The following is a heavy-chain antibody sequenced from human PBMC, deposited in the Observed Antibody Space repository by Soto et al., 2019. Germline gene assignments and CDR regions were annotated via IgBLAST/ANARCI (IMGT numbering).Heavy chain of an antibody. Sequence: ASVKVSCKASGYTFTNYDINWVRQATGQGLEWMGWMNPNSGNTGYAQKFQGRVTMTRNTSISTAYMELSSLRSEDTAVYYCARENRGKQLVTFDYWGQGTLVTVSS. CDR3: ARENRGKQLVTFDY. CDR1: GYTFTNYD. J-gene: IGHJ4*02. V-gene: IGHV1-8*01. CDR2: MNPNSGNT. D-gene: IGHD6-6*01.